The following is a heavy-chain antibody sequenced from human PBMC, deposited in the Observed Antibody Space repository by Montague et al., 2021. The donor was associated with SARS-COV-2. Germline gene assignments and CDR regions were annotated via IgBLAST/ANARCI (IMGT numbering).Heavy chain of an antibody. Sequence: PALVKPTQTLTLTCTFSGFSLSTSGVGVGWIRQPPGEALEWLALIYWDDDKRYSPSLKSGLTITKDTSKNQVVLTMTNMDPVDTATYYCAHRRPLNYYDSSLSTFDYWGQGTLVTVSS. D-gene: IGHD3-22*01. CDR3: AHRRPLNYYDSSLSTFDY. CDR2: IYWDDDK. J-gene: IGHJ4*02. V-gene: IGHV2-5*02. CDR1: GFSLSTSGVG.